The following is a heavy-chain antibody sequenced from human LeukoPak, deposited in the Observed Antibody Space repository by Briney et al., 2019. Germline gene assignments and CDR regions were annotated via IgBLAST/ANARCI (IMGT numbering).Heavy chain of an antibody. CDR3: ARVERLAYFDY. Sequence: GGSLRLSRAASGFTFSSYSMNWVRQAPGKGLEWVSSISSSSSYIYYADSVKGRFTISRGNAKNSLYLQMNSLRAEDTAAYYCARVERLAYFDYWGQGTLVTVSS. J-gene: IGHJ4*02. V-gene: IGHV3-21*01. CDR1: GFTFSSYS. CDR2: ISSSSSYI. D-gene: IGHD6-25*01.